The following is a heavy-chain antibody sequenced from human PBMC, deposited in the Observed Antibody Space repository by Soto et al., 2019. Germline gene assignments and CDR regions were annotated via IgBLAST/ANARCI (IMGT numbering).Heavy chain of an antibody. CDR1: GDSISGTYW. CDR2: ISHSGST. J-gene: IGHJ6*02. CDR3: ARVMPAYGMDV. V-gene: IGHV4-4*02. D-gene: IGHD2-2*01. Sequence: QVQLQESGPGLVKPSGTLSLTCTVSGDSISGTYWWSWVRQPPGKGLEWIGEISHSGSTTYNPSLTSQVIMSVDKPKNQFSLKVISVTAADTAVYYCARVMPAYGMDVWGQGTTVTVS.